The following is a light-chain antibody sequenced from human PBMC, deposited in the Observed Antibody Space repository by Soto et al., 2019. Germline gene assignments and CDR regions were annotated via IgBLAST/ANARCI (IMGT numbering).Light chain of an antibody. J-gene: IGKJ1*01. Sequence: DIQMTQSPSTLSASVGDRVTITCRASQSISYYLAWSPKKPGKAPKVLIWNASSLQRGATSRFSGSGSGTEFTLTISSLLPDDFATYYCQQYNRFSTWTFGQGTKVEIK. CDR2: NAS. CDR1: QSISYY. CDR3: QQYNRFSTWT. V-gene: IGKV1-5*01.